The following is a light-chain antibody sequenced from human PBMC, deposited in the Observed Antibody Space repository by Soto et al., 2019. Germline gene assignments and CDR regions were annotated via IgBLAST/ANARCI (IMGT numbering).Light chain of an antibody. Sequence: QSVLTQPASVTGSPGQSITISCTGTKSDVGGYNYVSWYQHHPGKAPKLMIYEVSHRPSGVSDRFSGSKSGNTASLTISGLQVEDEADYYCNSYGRGDTLLFGTGTKVTVL. CDR1: KSDVGGYNY. CDR2: EVS. J-gene: IGLJ1*01. CDR3: NSYGRGDTLL. V-gene: IGLV2-14*01.